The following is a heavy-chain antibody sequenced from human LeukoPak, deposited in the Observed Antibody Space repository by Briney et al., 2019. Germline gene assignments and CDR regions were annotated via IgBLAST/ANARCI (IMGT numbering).Heavy chain of an antibody. CDR3: AREGALRVVY. D-gene: IGHD2-15*01. V-gene: IGHV4-38-2*02. CDR2: IYYSGST. Sequence: KTSETLSLTCTVSGYSISSGYYWGWIRQPPGKGLEWIGSIYYSGSTYYNPSLKSRVTISVDTSKNQFSLKLSSVTAADTAVYYCAREGALRVVYWGQGTLVTVSS. CDR1: GYSISSGYY. J-gene: IGHJ4*02.